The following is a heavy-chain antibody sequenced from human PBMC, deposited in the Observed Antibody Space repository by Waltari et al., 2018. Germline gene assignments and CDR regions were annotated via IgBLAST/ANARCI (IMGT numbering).Heavy chain of an antibody. CDR2: IYSGGST. J-gene: IGHJ5*02. CDR3: GKDTCSGGSCYSNWFDP. CDR1: GFTVSSNY. V-gene: IGHV3-53*01. Sequence: EVQLVESGGGLIQPGGSLRLSCAASGFTVSSNYMSWVRKAPGKGLEWVSVIYSGGSTYYADSVKGRFTISRDNSKNTLYLQMNSLRAEDTAVYYCGKDTCSGGSCYSNWFDPWGQGTLVTVSS. D-gene: IGHD2-15*01.